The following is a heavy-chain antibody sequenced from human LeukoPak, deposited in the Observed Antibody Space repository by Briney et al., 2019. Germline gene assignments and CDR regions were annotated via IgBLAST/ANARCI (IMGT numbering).Heavy chain of an antibody. CDR1: GFTFSSNG. J-gene: IGHJ4*02. V-gene: IGHV3-48*03. Sequence: PGGSLRLSCAASGFTFSSNGMNWVRQAPGKGLEWVSYISATGGTIYYADSVKGRFTISRDNAKNSLYLQMNSLRAEDTAIYYCARDWASPGPTTIWGQGTLVTVSS. CDR3: ARDWASPGPTTI. CDR2: ISATGGTI. D-gene: IGHD1-26*01.